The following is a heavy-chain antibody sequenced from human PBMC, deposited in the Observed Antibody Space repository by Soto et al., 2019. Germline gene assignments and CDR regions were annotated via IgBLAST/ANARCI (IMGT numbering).Heavy chain of an antibody. CDR3: ARDSATVTGWFDP. CDR2: IWYDGSNK. J-gene: IGHJ5*02. CDR1: GFTFSSYG. D-gene: IGHD4-17*01. V-gene: IGHV3-33*01. Sequence: QVQLVESGGGVVQPGRSLRLSCAASGFTFSSYGMHWVRQAPGKGLEWVAVIWYDGSNKYYADSVKGRFTISRDNSKNTLYLQLNSLRAEDTAVYYCARDSATVTGWFDPWGQGTLVTVSS.